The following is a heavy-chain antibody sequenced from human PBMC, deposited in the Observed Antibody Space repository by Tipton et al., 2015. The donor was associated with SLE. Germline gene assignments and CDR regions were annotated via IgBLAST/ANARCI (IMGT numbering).Heavy chain of an antibody. CDR2: INHSGSI. CDR1: GGSFSGYY. Sequence: TLSLTCAVYGGSFSGYYWSWIRQPPGKGLEWIGEINHSGSINYNPSLKSRVTISVDTSKNQFSLKQSSVTAADTAVYYCAREPVYYYYYMDVWGKGTTVTVSS. V-gene: IGHV4-34*01. J-gene: IGHJ6*03. CDR3: AREPVYYYYYMDV.